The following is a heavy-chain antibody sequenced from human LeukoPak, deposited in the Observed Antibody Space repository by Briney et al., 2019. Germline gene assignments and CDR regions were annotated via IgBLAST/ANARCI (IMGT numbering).Heavy chain of an antibody. Sequence: GGSLRLSCAASGFTFGDYYMSWIRQAPGKGLEWVSYISSSGSTIYYADSVKGRFTISRDNAKNSLYLQMNSLRAEDTAVYYCARVGYYDFWSGYQDDDAFDIWGQGTMVTVSS. V-gene: IGHV3-11*01. CDR3: ARVGYYDFWSGYQDDDAFDI. CDR2: ISSSGSTI. J-gene: IGHJ3*02. D-gene: IGHD3-3*01. CDR1: GFTFGDYY.